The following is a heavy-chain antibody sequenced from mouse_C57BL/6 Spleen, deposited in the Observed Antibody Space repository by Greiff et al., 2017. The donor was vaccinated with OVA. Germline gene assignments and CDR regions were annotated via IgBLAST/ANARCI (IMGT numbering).Heavy chain of an antibody. CDR3: ASGYYGSFDY. D-gene: IGHD1-1*01. CDR1: GYSITSGYY. V-gene: IGHV3-6*01. J-gene: IGHJ2*01. Sequence: EVKLVESGPGLVKPSQSLSLTCSVTGYSITSGYYWNWIRQFPGNKLEWMGYISYDGSNNYNPSLKNRISITRDTSKNQFFLKLNSVTTEDTATYYCASGYYGSFDYWGQGTTLTVSS. CDR2: ISYDGSN.